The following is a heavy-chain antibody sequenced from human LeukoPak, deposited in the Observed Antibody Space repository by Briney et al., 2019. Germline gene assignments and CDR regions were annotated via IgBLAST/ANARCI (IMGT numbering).Heavy chain of an antibody. D-gene: IGHD6-6*01. V-gene: IGHV3-21*04. CDR2: ISSSSSYI. J-gene: IGHJ5*02. Sequence: RGSLRLSCAASGFTFSSYSMNWVRQAPGKGLEWVSSISSSSSYIYYADSVKGRFTISRDNAKNSLYLQMNSLRAEDTAVYYCARGLGPIAMFDPWGQGTLVTVSS. CDR3: ARGLGPIAMFDP. CDR1: GFTFSSYS.